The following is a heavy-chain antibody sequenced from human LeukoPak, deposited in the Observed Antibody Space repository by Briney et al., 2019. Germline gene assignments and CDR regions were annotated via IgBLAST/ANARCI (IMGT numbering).Heavy chain of an antibody. CDR1: GYTFINYY. CDR3: ARDGDPDIVVVPAANYYFDY. V-gene: IGHV1-46*01. Sequence: GASVKVSCKASGYTFINYYMHWVRQAPGQGLEWMGMINPSGGSTSYAQKFQGRATMTRDTSTNTVYMELSSLRSEDTAVYYCARDGDPDIVVVPAANYYFDYWGQGTLVTVSS. J-gene: IGHJ4*02. CDR2: INPSGGST. D-gene: IGHD2-2*01.